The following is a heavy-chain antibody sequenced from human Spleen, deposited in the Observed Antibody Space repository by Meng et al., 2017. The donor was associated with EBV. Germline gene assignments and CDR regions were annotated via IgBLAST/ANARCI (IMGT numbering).Heavy chain of an antibody. V-gene: IGHV1-46*01. CDR2: INPSGGST. Sequence: QVQLVQSGAEGKKPGASVKVSCKASGYTFTNDHMNWGRQAPGQGLEWMGKINPSGGSTSYAQNLQGRVNMTRDTSTSTVYMELSSLRSEDTAVYYCARELGSGNQLALFDYWGQGALVTVSS. D-gene: IGHD1-26*01. J-gene: IGHJ4*02. CDR3: ARELGSGNQLALFDY. CDR1: GYTFTNDH.